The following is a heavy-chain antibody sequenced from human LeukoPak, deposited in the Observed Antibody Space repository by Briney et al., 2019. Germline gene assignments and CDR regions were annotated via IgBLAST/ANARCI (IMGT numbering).Heavy chain of an antibody. D-gene: IGHD3-22*01. Sequence: GESLKISCKGSGYSFTSYWIGWVRQMPGKGLEWMGIIYPGDSDTRYSPSFQGHVTISADKSISTAYLQWSSLKASDTAMYYCARHRGGGGYHHYYYYMDVWGKGTTVTVSS. CDR2: IYPGDSDT. V-gene: IGHV5-51*01. CDR1: GYSFTSYW. CDR3: ARHRGGGGYHHYYYYMDV. J-gene: IGHJ6*03.